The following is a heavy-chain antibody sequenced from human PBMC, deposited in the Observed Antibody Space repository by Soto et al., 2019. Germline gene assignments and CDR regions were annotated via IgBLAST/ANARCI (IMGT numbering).Heavy chain of an antibody. CDR3: ASNMVRGVIQGRGVDY. Sequence: QVQLVESGGGVVQPGRSLRLSCAASGFTFSSYGMHWVRQAPGKGLEWVAVISYDGSNKYYADSVKGRFTISRDNSKNTLYLQMNSLRAEDTDVYYCASNMVRGVIQGRGVDYWGQGTLVTVSS. J-gene: IGHJ4*02. CDR2: ISYDGSNK. CDR1: GFTFSSYG. V-gene: IGHV3-30*03. D-gene: IGHD3-10*01.